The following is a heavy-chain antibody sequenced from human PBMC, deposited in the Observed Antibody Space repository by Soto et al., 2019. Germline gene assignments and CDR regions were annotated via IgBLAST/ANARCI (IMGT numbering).Heavy chain of an antibody. D-gene: IGHD2-2*01. Sequence: SETLSLPCTVSGGSISSYYWSWIRQPAGKGLEWIGRIYTSGSTNYSPSLKSRVTMSVDTSKNQFSLKLSSVTAADTAVYYCARARSSNRCDDVLDYWGQGNLVT. CDR2: IYTSGST. CDR1: GGSISSYY. CDR3: ARARSSNRCDDVLDY. J-gene: IGHJ4*02. V-gene: IGHV4-4*07.